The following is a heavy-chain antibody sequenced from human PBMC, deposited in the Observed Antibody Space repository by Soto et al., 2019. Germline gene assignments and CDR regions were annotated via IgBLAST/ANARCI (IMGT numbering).Heavy chain of an antibody. J-gene: IGHJ4*02. CDR1: GFTFSSYA. V-gene: IGHV3-30-3*01. CDR3: ARDPSPAIGPQDY. CDR2: ISYDGSNK. D-gene: IGHD2-21*02. Sequence: PGGSLRLSCAASGFTFSSYAMHWVRQAPGKGLEWVAVISYDGSNKYYADSVKGRFTISRDNSKNTLYLQMNSLRAEDTAVYYCARDPSPAIGPQDYWGQGTLVTVSS.